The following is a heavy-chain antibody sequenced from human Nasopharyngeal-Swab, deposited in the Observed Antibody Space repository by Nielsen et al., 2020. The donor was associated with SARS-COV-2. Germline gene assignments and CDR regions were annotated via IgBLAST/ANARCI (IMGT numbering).Heavy chain of an antibody. V-gene: IGHV3-30*03. CDR1: GFTFSSFG. Sequence: GGSLRLSCAASGFTFSSFGMHWVRQAPGKGLEWVAFIAHDASNEYYGDSVKGRFSISRDSSKNTLCLQMDSLRGEDTAVYYCARDAPAHYGAFYWGRGTPVTVSS. CDR3: ARDAPAHYGAFY. D-gene: IGHD4-17*01. CDR2: IAHDASNE. J-gene: IGHJ4*02.